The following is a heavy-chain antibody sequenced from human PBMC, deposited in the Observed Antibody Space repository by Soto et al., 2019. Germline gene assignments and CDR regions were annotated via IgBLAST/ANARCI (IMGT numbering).Heavy chain of an antibody. CDR2: ISGGGGTT. CDR1: GFTFSSYA. CDR3: AKNRHVFWIGYYSPRQVGGVWFAP. D-gene: IGHD3-3*01. J-gene: IGHJ5*02. Sequence: GGSLRLSCAASGFTFSSYALSWIRQAPGKGLEWVSGISGGGGTTYYADSVKGRFTISRDNSKNTLYLQMNSLRAEDTAVYYCAKNRHVFWIGYYSPRQVGGVWFAPRGQGTLVTVSS. V-gene: IGHV3-23*01.